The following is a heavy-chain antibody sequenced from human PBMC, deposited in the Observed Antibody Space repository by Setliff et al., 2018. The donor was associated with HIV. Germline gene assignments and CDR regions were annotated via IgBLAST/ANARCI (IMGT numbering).Heavy chain of an antibody. J-gene: IGHJ4*02. CDR2: IYTSGST. Sequence: SETLSLTCTVSGASISSGNYYWSWIRQPAGKGLEWIGRIYTSGSTNYNPSLKSRVTISIDTSRNQFSLNLSSVTAADTAVYYCARSYDSSGYYYVFDYWGQGTLVTVSS. V-gene: IGHV4-61*02. D-gene: IGHD3-22*01. CDR1: GASISSGNYY. CDR3: ARSYDSSGYYYVFDY.